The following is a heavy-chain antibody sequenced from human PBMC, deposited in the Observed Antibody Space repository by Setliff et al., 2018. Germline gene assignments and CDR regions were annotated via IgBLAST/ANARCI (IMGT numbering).Heavy chain of an antibody. D-gene: IGHD3-16*01. CDR2: ISSSSSTI. V-gene: IGHV3-48*01. Sequence: GGSLRLSCAASGFTFSSYSMNWVRQAPGKGLEWVSYISSSSSTIYYADSVKGRFTISRDNAKNSLYLQMNSLRVEDTAVYYCANDVRGGVYEIWGQGTMVTVSS. CDR1: GFTFSSYS. CDR3: ANDVRGGVYEI. J-gene: IGHJ3*02.